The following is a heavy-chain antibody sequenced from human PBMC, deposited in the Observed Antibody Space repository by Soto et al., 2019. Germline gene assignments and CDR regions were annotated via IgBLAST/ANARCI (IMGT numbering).Heavy chain of an antibody. CDR1: GFTFNNYA. CDR2: ISYDGDTK. Sequence: QVQLVESGGGEVQPGRSLRLSCAASGFTFNNYAMHWVRQAPGKGLEWVAGISYDGDTKYSVDSVEGRFTISRDDSKNTLYLQMNSLRPDDTAVYYCAGASGYFDYWGQGTLVTVSS. V-gene: IGHV3-30-3*01. D-gene: IGHD3-22*01. CDR3: AGASGYFDY. J-gene: IGHJ4*02.